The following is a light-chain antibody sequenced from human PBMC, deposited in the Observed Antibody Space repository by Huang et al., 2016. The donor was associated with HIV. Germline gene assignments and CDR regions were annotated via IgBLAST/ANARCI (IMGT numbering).Light chain of an antibody. CDR3: QQYNNWPYT. V-gene: IGKV3-15*01. CDR2: GTA. J-gene: IGKJ2*01. Sequence: EIVMTQSPATLSVSPGERATLSCRASQRVSRNLAWHQQKPGQAPRLLIYGTATRATGIPARFSGSGSGTEFTLTISSLQSEDFAVYYCQQYNNWPYTFGQGTKLEIK. CDR1: QRVSRN.